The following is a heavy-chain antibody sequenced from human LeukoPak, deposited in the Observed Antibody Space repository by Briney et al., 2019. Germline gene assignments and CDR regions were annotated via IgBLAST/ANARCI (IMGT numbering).Heavy chain of an antibody. CDR1: GGSISSYY. CDR2: IYYSGST. V-gene: IGHV4-59*12. J-gene: IGHJ6*02. Sequence: PSETLSLTCTVSGGSISSYYWSWIRQPPGKGLEWIGSIYYSGSTYYNPSLKSRVTISVDTSKNQFSLKLSSVTAADTAVYYCARDSTQLGVWGQGTTVTVSS. D-gene: IGHD6-13*01. CDR3: ARDSTQLGV.